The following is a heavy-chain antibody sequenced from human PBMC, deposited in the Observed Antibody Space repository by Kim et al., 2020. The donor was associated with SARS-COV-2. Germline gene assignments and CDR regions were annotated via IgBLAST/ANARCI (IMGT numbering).Heavy chain of an antibody. D-gene: IGHD3-16*02. CDR2: INPNSGGT. Sequence: ASVKVSCKASGYTFTGYYMHWVRQAPGQGLEWMGRINPNSGGTNYAQKFQGRVTMTRDTSISTAYMELSRLRSDDTAVYYCARASSRSFGGVIAPNFDYWGQGTLVTVSS. J-gene: IGHJ4*02. CDR1: GYTFTGYY. V-gene: IGHV1-2*06. CDR3: ARASSRSFGGVIAPNFDY.